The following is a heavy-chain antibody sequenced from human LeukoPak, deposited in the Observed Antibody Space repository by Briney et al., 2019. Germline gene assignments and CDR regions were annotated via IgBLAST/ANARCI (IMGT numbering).Heavy chain of an antibody. D-gene: IGHD4-23*01. J-gene: IGHJ4*02. Sequence: GGSLRLSCAASGFTFSNNWMHWVRQAPGKGPVWVSRINADGSRTNYADPVKGRFTVSRDNAKNTLYLQMNSLRVEDTAVYYCTRARWEYYFDYWGQGDLVTVSS. CDR3: TRARWEYYFDY. V-gene: IGHV3-74*01. CDR2: INADGSRT. CDR1: GFTFSNNW.